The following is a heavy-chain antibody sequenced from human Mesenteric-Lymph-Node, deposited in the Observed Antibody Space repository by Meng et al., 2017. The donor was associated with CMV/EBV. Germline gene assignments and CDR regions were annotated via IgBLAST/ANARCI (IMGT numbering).Heavy chain of an antibody. CDR3: VRDILRVGITYYFDY. Sequence: GESLKISCAASGFPFSDYYMSWIRLAPGKGPEWISYISGDGSDMFYGDSVRGRFTISRDNAKNSLYLQINSLKVEDTAVYYCVRDILRVGITYYFDYWGQGTLVTVSS. CDR1: GFPFSDYY. V-gene: IGHV3-11*04. D-gene: IGHD1-26*01. J-gene: IGHJ4*02. CDR2: ISGDGSDM.